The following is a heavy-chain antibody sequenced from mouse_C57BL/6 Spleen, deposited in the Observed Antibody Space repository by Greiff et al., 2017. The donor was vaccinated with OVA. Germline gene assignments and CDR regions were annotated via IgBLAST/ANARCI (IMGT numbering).Heavy chain of an antibody. D-gene: IGHD1-1*01. CDR2: INPNNGGT. Sequence: EVQLQPSGPELVKPGASVKMSCKASGYTFTDYNMHWVKQSHGKSLEWIGYINPNNGGTSYNQKFKGKATLTVNKSSSTAYMELRSLTSEDSAVYYCARGTTVAFDYWGQGTTLTVSS. V-gene: IGHV1-22*01. J-gene: IGHJ2*01. CDR1: GYTFTDYN. CDR3: ARGTTVAFDY.